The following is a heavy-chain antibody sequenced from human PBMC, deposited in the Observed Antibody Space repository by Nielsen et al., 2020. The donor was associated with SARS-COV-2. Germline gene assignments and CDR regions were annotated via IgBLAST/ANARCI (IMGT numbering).Heavy chain of an antibody. Sequence: GGSLRLSCAASGFTFSSYWMSWVRQAPGKGLEWVANIKQDGSEKYYVDSVKGRFTISRDNAKNSLYLQMNSLRAEDTAVYYCARDSAGPYYYYYYGTDVWGQGTTVTVSS. CDR3: ARDSAGPYYYYYYGTDV. V-gene: IGHV3-7*03. CDR1: GFTFSSYW. J-gene: IGHJ6*02. D-gene: IGHD6-19*01. CDR2: IKQDGSEK.